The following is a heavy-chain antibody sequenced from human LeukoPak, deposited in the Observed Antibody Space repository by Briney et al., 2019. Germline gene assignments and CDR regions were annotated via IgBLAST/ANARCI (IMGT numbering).Heavy chain of an antibody. J-gene: IGHJ4*02. CDR3: ARHVRCSGGSCYGGRYFDY. CDR1: GGSISSYY. D-gene: IGHD2-15*01. Sequence: SETLSLTCAVSGGSISSYYWSWIRQPPGKGLEWIGYIYYSGSTNYNPSLKSRVTISVDTSKNQFSLKLSSVTAADTAVYYCARHVRCSGGSCYGGRYFDYWGQGTLVTVSS. CDR2: IYYSGST. V-gene: IGHV4-59*08.